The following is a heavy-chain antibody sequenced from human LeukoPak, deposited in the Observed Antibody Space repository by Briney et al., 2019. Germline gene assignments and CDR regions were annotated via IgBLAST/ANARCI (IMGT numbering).Heavy chain of an antibody. CDR2: ISGSGGST. Sequence: GGSLRLSCAASGFTFSSYAMSWVRQAPGKGLEWVSAISGSGGSTYYADSVKGRFTISRDNSKNTLYLQMNSLRADDTALYYCARNGVVPAAYYYMDVWGKGTTVTVSS. J-gene: IGHJ6*03. V-gene: IGHV3-23*01. D-gene: IGHD2-2*01. CDR3: ARNGVVPAAYYYMDV. CDR1: GFTFSSYA.